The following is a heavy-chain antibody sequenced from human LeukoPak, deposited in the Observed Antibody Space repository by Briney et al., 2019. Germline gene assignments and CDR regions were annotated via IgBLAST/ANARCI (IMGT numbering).Heavy chain of an antibody. CDR3: SRDFVGADDY. V-gene: IGHV3-74*01. D-gene: IGHD1-26*01. CDR1: GFTLSNYW. J-gene: IGHJ4*02. CDR2: INPDGSRI. Sequence: GGSLRLSCAASGFTLSNYWMHWVRQAPGKGPVWVSRINPDGSRIGYAESVRGRFTISRDSAKNTLYLQMNSLRAEDTAVYYCSRDFVGADDYWGQGTLVTVSS.